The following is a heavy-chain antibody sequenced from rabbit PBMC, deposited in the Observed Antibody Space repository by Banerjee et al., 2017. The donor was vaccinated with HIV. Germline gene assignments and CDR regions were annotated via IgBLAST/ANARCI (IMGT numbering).Heavy chain of an antibody. D-gene: IGHD4-1*01. J-gene: IGHJ4*01. CDR3: ARGISGWEAYFNL. CDR1: GFSFSSSYW. Sequence: CTASGFSFSSSYWICWVRQAPGKGLEWIACIYAGSSGSTYYARWAKGRFTISKTSSTTVTLQMTSLTAADTATYFCARGISGWEAYFNLWGPGTLVTVS. V-gene: IGHV1S45*01. CDR2: IYAGSSGST.